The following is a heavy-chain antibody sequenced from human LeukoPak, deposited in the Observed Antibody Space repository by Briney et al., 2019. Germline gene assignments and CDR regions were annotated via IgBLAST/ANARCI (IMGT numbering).Heavy chain of an antibody. J-gene: IGHJ5*02. CDR2: IDPDGSAT. CDR1: GFTFSSHW. CDR3: VSVALRGCSYTSCTRGNWFDP. Sequence: GGSLRLSCAASGFTFSSHWMHWVRQAPEKGLVSVSHIDPDGSATYYADSVNGRFTISRDNANNTLYLQMHSLTAEDTAGDYCVSVALRGCSYTSCTRGNWFDPWGQGTLVTVSS. V-gene: IGHV3-74*01. D-gene: IGHD2-2*01.